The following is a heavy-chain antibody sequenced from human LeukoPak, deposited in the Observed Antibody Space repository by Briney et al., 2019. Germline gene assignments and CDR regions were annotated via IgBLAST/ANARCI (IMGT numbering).Heavy chain of an antibody. CDR2: ISSDGSKK. CDR1: GFTFSNYA. D-gene: IGHD1-26*01. CDR3: AKGGSGSYLDFDY. J-gene: IGHJ4*02. Sequence: GGSLRLSCAASGFTFSNYAMHWVRQAPGKGLEWVAVISSDGSKKSYADSVKGRFTISRDNSKNTLYLQMNSLRAEDTAVYYCAKGGSGSYLDFDYWGQGTLVTVSS. V-gene: IGHV3-30*04.